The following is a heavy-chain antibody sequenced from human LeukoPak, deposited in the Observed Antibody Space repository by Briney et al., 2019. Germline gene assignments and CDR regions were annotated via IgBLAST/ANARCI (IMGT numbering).Heavy chain of an antibody. J-gene: IGHJ3*02. CDR3: ARDSRWELLSYAFDI. V-gene: IGHV4-59*12. D-gene: IGHD1-26*01. CDR2: IYYSGST. CDR1: GGSISSYY. Sequence: SETLSLTCTVSGGSISSYYWSWIRQPPGKGLEWIGHIYYSGSTYYNPSLKSRVTISVDTSKNQFSLKLSSVTAADTAVYYCARDSRWELLSYAFDIWGQGTMVTVSS.